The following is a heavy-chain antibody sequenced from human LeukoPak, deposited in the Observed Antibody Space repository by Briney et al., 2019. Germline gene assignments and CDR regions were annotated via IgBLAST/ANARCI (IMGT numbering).Heavy chain of an antibody. Sequence: SVKVSCKASGFTFSNSAMQWVRQARGQRLEWIGWIVVGSGNTNYAQEFQERVTITRDMSTSTAYMELSSLRSEDTAVYYCAADDLLEGYWGQGTLVTVSS. D-gene: IGHD1-1*01. V-gene: IGHV1-58*02. CDR3: AADDLLEGY. CDR1: GFTFSNSA. J-gene: IGHJ4*02. CDR2: IVVGSGNT.